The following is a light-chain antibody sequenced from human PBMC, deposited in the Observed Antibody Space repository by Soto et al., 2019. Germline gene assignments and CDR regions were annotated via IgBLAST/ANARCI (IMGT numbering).Light chain of an antibody. CDR1: HNIATY. CDR3: QQTYATPFT. J-gene: IGKJ3*01. Sequence: DIQVTQSPSSLSASVGDRVTITCRTSHNIATYLYWYQHRPGKAPNLLIYTETSLQSGVPSRFSGSGTGTDFTLTISALQPEDFTSYFCQQTYATPFTFGRGT. CDR2: TET. V-gene: IGKV1-39*01.